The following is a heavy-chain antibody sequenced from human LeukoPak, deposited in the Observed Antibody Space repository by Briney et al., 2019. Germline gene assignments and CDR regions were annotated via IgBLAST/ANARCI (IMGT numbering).Heavy chain of an antibody. CDR2: TYYRSKWYN. D-gene: IGHD3-3*02. V-gene: IGHV6-1*01. Sequence: SQTLSLTCAISGDSVSSNSAAWNWIRQSPSRGLEWLGRTYYRSKWYNDYAVSVKSRITINPDTSKNQFSLQLNSVTAADTAVYYCARGIFPGNSRKNYFDPWGQGILVTVSS. J-gene: IGHJ5*02. CDR3: ARGIFPGNSRKNYFDP. CDR1: GDSVSSNSAA.